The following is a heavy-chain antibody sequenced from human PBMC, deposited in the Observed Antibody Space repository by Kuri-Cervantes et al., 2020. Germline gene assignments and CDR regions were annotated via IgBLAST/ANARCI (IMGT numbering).Heavy chain of an antibody. J-gene: IGHJ6*02. Sequence: GGSLRLSCAASGFTFSGSAMHWVRQASGKGLEWVGRIRSKANSYATAYAASVKGRFTISRDDSKNTAYLQMNSLKTEDTAVYYCTTGLSAAGYYYGMDVWGQGTTVTVSS. CDR1: GFTFSGSA. D-gene: IGHD6-13*01. CDR2: IRSKANSYAT. V-gene: IGHV3-73*01. CDR3: TTGLSAAGYYYGMDV.